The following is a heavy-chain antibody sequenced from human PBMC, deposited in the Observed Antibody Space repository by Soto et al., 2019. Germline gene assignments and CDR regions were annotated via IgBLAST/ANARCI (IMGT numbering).Heavy chain of an antibody. CDR2: IYFGGST. D-gene: IGHD6-19*01. CDR1: GDSIRSSSYY. V-gene: IGHV4-39*01. J-gene: IGHJ4*02. CDR3: ARHTGWSGCGDN. Sequence: QLQLQESGPGLMKPSETLSLTCTVSGDSIRSSSYYWGWIRQPPGKGLEWIGSIYFGGSTRYNPSLKSRVTMSVDTSKNQLSLKLSSVTAADTALYYCARHTGWSGCGDNWGQGTLVTVSS.